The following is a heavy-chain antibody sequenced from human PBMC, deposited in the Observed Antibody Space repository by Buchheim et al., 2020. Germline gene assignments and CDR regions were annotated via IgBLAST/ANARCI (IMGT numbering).Heavy chain of an antibody. D-gene: IGHD4-11*01. Sequence: EVQLVESGGVLVQPGGSLRLSCAASGFMFSTYWMSWVRQAPGKGLEWVANIKQDGSEKNYVDSAEGRFTISRDNAKNSLDLQMNSLRVEDTGVYFCVRASSTVRAYYYGMDVWGQGTT. CDR1: GFMFSTYW. CDR2: IKQDGSEK. CDR3: VRASSTVRAYYYGMDV. V-gene: IGHV3-7*04. J-gene: IGHJ6*02.